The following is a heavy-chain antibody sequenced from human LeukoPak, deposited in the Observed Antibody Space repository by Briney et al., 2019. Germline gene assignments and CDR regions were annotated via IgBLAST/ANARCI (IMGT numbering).Heavy chain of an antibody. Sequence: PGGSLRLSCAASGFTFDDYAMHWVRQAPGKGLEWVSGISWNSGSIGYADSVKGRFTISRDNAKNSLYLQMNSLRAEDTALYYCARAAVTMIVANWFDPWGQGTLVTVSS. CDR3: ARAAVTMIVANWFDP. CDR2: ISWNSGSI. J-gene: IGHJ5*02. CDR1: GFTFDDYA. D-gene: IGHD3-22*01. V-gene: IGHV3-9*01.